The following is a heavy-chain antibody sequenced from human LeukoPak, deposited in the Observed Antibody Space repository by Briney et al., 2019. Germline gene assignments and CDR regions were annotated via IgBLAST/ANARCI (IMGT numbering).Heavy chain of an antibody. V-gene: IGHV3-48*03. CDR1: GFTFSSYE. D-gene: IGHD2-2*01. CDR2: ISSSGSTI. CDR3: ARGGIGYCSSTSCYGFDY. Sequence: GGSLRLSCAASGFTFSSYEMNWVRQAPGKGLEWVSYISSSGSTIYYADSVKGRFTISGDNAKNSLYLQMNSLRAEDTAVYYCARGGIGYCSSTSCYGFDYWGQGTLVTVSS. J-gene: IGHJ4*02.